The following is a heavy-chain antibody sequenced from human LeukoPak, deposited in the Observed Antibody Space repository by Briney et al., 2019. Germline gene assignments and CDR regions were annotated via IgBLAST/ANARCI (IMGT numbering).Heavy chain of an antibody. D-gene: IGHD6-13*01. V-gene: IGHV4-39*01. CDR3: ARRGGNWYFDH. Sequence: SETLSLTCTVSGGSISSYYWGWIRQPPGKGLEWIGSIYSGSTYYNPSLKSRVTISADTSKNQFSLKLSSVTAADTAVYYCARRGGNWYFDHWGQGTLVTVSS. CDR2: IYSGST. J-gene: IGHJ4*02. CDR1: GGSISSYY.